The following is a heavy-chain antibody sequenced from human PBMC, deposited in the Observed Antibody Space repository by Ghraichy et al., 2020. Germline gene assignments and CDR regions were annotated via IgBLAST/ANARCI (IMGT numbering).Heavy chain of an antibody. D-gene: IGHD3-16*01. CDR3: ARVSGGATDAFDI. CDR2: INHSGST. J-gene: IGHJ3*02. V-gene: IGHV4-34*01. Sequence: SETLSLTCAVYGGSFSGYYWSWIRKPPGKWLECIGEINHSGSTNYNPSLKSRVTISVDTSKNQFSLKLSSVTAADTAVYYCARVSGGATDAFDIWGQGTMVTVSS. CDR1: GGSFSGYY.